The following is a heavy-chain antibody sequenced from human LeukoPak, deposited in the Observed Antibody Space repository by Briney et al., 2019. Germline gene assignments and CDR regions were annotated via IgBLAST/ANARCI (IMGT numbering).Heavy chain of an antibody. V-gene: IGHV3-74*01. D-gene: IGHD3-9*01. CDR3: ARDRDILTGYYYYYYYMDV. J-gene: IGHJ6*03. Sequence: QAGGSLRLSCAASGFTFSSYWMHWVRQAPGKGLVWVSRINSDGSSTSYADSVKGRFTISRDNAKNTLYLQMNSLRAEDTAVYYCARDRDILTGYYYYYYYMDVWGKGTTVTISS. CDR1: GFTFSSYW. CDR2: INSDGSST.